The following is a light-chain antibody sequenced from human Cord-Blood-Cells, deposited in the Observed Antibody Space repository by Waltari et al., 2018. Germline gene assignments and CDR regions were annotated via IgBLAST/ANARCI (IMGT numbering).Light chain of an antibody. J-gene: IGLJ3*02. CDR3: SSYTSSSTLNWV. V-gene: IGLV2-14*01. Sequence: QSALSQPHSVSGSPGQSITISCTGTSSHVAGYNNVSRYQQHPGKAPKLMIYDVSNRPSGVSNRFSGSKSGNTASLTISGLQAEDEADYYCSSYTSSSTLNWVFGGGTKLTVL. CDR1: SSHVAGYNN. CDR2: DVS.